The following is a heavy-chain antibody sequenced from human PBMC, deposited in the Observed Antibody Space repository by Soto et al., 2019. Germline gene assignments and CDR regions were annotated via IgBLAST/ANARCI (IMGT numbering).Heavy chain of an antibody. Sequence: ASVKVSCKASGGTFSSYTISWVRQAPGQGLEWMGRIIPILGIANYAQKFQGRVTITADKSTSTAYMELSSLRSEDTAVYYCARDKVEYGDYVVRFDPWGQGTLVTVSS. J-gene: IGHJ5*02. CDR3: ARDKVEYGDYVVRFDP. V-gene: IGHV1-69*04. CDR1: GGTFSSYT. CDR2: IIPILGIA. D-gene: IGHD4-17*01.